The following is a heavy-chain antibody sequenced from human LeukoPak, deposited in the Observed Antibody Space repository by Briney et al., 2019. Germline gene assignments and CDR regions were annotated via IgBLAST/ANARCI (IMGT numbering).Heavy chain of an antibody. Sequence: GGSLRLSCAASGFTFSSYWMHWVRQAPGKGLEWVAVISYDGSNKYYADSVKGRFTISRDNSKNTLYLQMNSLRAEDTAVYYCAKARVPADYYDSSGDPFDPWGQGTLVTVSS. J-gene: IGHJ5*02. CDR1: GFTFSSYW. CDR3: AKARVPADYYDSSGDPFDP. D-gene: IGHD3-22*01. CDR2: ISYDGSNK. V-gene: IGHV3-30*18.